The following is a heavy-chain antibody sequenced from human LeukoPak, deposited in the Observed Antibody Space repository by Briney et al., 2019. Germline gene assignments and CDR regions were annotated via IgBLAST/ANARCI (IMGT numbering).Heavy chain of an antibody. CDR1: GFTFSSYW. D-gene: IGHD3-10*01. CDR3: ARDDSGISSAFDY. J-gene: IGHJ4*01. CDR2: IKQDGSEK. V-gene: IGHV3-7*01. Sequence: GGSLRLSCAASGFTFSSYWMSWVRQAPGKGLEWVANIKQDGSEKYYVDSVKGRFTISRDNAKNSLYLQMNSLRAEDTAVYYCARDDSGISSAFDYWGHGTLVTVSS.